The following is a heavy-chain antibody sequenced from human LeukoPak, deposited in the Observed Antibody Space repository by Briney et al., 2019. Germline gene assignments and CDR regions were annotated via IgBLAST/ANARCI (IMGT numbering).Heavy chain of an antibody. V-gene: IGHV3-30*02. CDR1: GFTFSSYG. D-gene: IGHD5-18*01. CDR3: AKERGGRGYSYGYGRSFDY. CDR2: IRYDGSNK. J-gene: IGHJ4*02. Sequence: PGRSLRLSCAASGFTFSSYGMHWVRQAPGKGLEWVAFIRYDGSNKYYADSVKGRFTISRDNSKNTLYLQMNSLRAEDTAVYYCAKERGGRGYSYGYGRSFDYWGQGTLVTVSS.